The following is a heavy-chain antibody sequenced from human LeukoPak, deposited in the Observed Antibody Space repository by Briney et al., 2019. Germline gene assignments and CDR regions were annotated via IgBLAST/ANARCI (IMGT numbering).Heavy chain of an antibody. CDR2: INSDGSST. CDR1: GFTFSSYW. J-gene: IGHJ4*02. CDR3: ARDKRGMGVSSDY. V-gene: IGHV3-74*01. Sequence: GGSLRLSCAASGFTFSSYWMHWVRQAPGKGLVWVSRINSDGSSTSYADSVKGRFTISRGNAENTLYLQMNSLRAEDTAVYYCARDKRGMGVSSDYWGQGTLVTVSS. D-gene: IGHD3-10*01.